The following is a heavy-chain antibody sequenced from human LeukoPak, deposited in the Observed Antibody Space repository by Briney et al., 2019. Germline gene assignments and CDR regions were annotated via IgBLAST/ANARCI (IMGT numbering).Heavy chain of an antibody. J-gene: IGHJ3*02. CDR2: IYYSGST. V-gene: IGHV4-39*07. D-gene: IGHD3-10*01. CDR1: GGSIITSSYF. Sequence: NPSETLSLTCTVSGGSIITSSYFWGWVRQPPGKGLEWIGSIYYSGSTYYNASLKSRVTLSVDKSKNQFSLKLSSVTAADTAVYYCARFSPGFGAFDIWGQGTMVTVSS. CDR3: ARFSPGFGAFDI.